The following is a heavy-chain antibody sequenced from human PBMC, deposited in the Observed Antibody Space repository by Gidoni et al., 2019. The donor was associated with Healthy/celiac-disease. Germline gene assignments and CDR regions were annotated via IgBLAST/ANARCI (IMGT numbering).Heavy chain of an antibody. D-gene: IGHD1-7*01. CDR2: ISSSSSTI. V-gene: IGHV3-48*02. CDR3: ARPPITGTTGAFDI. Sequence: EVQLVESGGGLVQPGGSLRLSCAASGFTFRSYSMNWVRQAPGKGLEWVSYISSSSSTIYYADSVKGRFTISRDNAKNSLYLQMNSLRDEDTAVYYCARPPITGTTGAFDIWGQGTMVTVSS. J-gene: IGHJ3*02. CDR1: GFTFRSYS.